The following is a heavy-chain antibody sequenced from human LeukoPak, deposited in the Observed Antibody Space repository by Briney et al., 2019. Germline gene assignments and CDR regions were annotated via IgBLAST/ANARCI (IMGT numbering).Heavy chain of an antibody. CDR3: ASGGAHDYRLFDY. D-gene: IGHD4-11*01. Sequence: SETLSLTCTVTGGSISTYYWTWIRQPAGKGLEWIGRIYSSGGTNYNPSLKSRLTMSVDTSKNQFSLRLSSVTAADTAVYYCASGGAHDYRLFDYWGQGTLVTVSS. CDR1: GGSISTYY. CDR2: IYSSGGT. V-gene: IGHV4-4*07. J-gene: IGHJ4*02.